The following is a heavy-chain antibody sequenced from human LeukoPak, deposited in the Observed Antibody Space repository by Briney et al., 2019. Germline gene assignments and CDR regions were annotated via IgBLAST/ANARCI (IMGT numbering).Heavy chain of an antibody. CDR1: GYTFTGYF. Sequence: ASVKVSCKASGYTFTGYFMHWVRQAPGQGLEWMGRINPNSGGTNYAQKFQGRVAMTRDTFISTAYMELSRLRFDDTAVYYCARAVAGHYFDYWGQGTLVTVSS. V-gene: IGHV1-2*06. J-gene: IGHJ4*02. CDR3: ARAVAGHYFDY. D-gene: IGHD6-19*01. CDR2: INPNSGGT.